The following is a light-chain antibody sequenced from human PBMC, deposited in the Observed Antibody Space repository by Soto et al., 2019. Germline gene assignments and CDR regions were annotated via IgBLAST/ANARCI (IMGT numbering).Light chain of an antibody. CDR3: QQYDDWPPWT. CDR2: GVS. V-gene: IGKV3D-15*01. J-gene: IGKJ1*01. Sequence: EVVMTQSPATLSVSPGERATLSCRASQSVNSNYLAWHQQKPGQAPRLLIYGVSSRATGIPDRFSGSESGTEFTLSISSLQSEDSAVYYCQQYDDWPPWTFGQGTKVDIK. CDR1: QSVNSN.